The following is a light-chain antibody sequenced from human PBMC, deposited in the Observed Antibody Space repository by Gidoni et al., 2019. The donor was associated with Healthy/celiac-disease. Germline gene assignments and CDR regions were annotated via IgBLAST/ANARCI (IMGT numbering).Light chain of an antibody. CDR3: QQSYSTLPFT. CDR2: AAS. J-gene: IGKJ3*01. CDR1: QSISSY. V-gene: IGKV1-39*01. Sequence: IQMTQSPSSLSASVGDRVTITCRSSQSISSYLNWYQQKPGKAPKLLIYAASSLQRGVPARFSGSGSGTDFTLTISSLQPEDFATYYCQQSYSTLPFTFGPGTKVDIK.